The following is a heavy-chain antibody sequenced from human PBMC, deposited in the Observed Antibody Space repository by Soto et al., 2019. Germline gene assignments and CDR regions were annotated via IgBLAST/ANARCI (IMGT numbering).Heavy chain of an antibody. Sequence: EVQLLESGGGLVQPGGSLRLSCAASGFTFSSYAMSWVRQAPGKGLEWVSAISGSGGSTYYADSVKGRFTISRDNSKNTLYLQMNSLRAEDTAVYYCAKTTEGLRFLEWPYYYFDYWGQGTLVTVSS. CDR1: GFTFSSYA. CDR2: ISGSGGST. J-gene: IGHJ4*02. D-gene: IGHD3-3*01. V-gene: IGHV3-23*01. CDR3: AKTTEGLRFLEWPYYYFDY.